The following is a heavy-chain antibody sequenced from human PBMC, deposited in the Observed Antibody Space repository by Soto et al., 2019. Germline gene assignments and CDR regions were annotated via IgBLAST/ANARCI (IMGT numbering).Heavy chain of an antibody. J-gene: IGHJ6*02. CDR1: GFTFSSYA. Sequence: PGGSLRLSCAASGFTFSSYAMSWVRQAPGKGLEWVSAISGSGGSTYYADSVKGRFTISRDNSKTTLNLQMNSLRAEDTALYSCAKDKGRAPAGNDFHGMDVWGQGTTVTVSS. CDR2: ISGSGGST. V-gene: IGHV3-23*01. CDR3: AKDKGRAPAGNDFHGMDV. D-gene: IGHD1-1*01.